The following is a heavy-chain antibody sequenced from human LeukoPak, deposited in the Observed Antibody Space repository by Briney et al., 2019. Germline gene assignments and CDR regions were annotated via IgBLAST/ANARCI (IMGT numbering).Heavy chain of an antibody. CDR2: IYYAGST. D-gene: IGHD5-18*01. Sequence: SETLSLTCTVSGGSISSSSFYWGWIRQPPGKGLEWIGSIYYAGSTYYNPSLKSRVTISVDTSKNQFSLKLSSVTAADTAVYYCARGASRGYSYGLKLKYYFDYWGQGTLVTVSS. CDR1: GGSISSSSFY. CDR3: ARGASRGYSYGLKLKYYFDY. V-gene: IGHV4-39*07. J-gene: IGHJ4*02.